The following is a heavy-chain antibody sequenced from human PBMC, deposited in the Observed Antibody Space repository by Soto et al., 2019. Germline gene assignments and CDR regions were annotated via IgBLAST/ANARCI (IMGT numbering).Heavy chain of an antibody. CDR1: GDSIGSSTNY. CDR3: ARHEWLQLWLVTVY. D-gene: IGHD5-18*01. Sequence: PSETLSLTCSVSGDSIGSSTNYWGWIRQPPGKGLEWIGTIYHSGNTYYNPTLKSRVAISVDMSKNQFSLRLNSVTAADTAVYYCARHEWLQLWLVTVYWGQGALVTVSS. J-gene: IGHJ4*02. V-gene: IGHV4-39*01. CDR2: IYHSGNT.